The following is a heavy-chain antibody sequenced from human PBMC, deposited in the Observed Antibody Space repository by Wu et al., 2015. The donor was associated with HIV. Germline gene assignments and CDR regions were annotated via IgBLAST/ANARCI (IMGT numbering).Heavy chain of an antibody. CDR1: GYTLTSHY. J-gene: IGHJ6*02. CDR2: INPSGGST. Sequence: QVQLVQSGAEVKKPGASVKVSCKASGYTLTSHYMHWVRQAPGQGLEWMGIINPSGGSTSYAQKFQGRITMTRDTSTSTVYMELSSLKSEDTAVYYCARNTDSVATSLYSLGVWGQGTVVTVSS. CDR3: ARNTDSVATSLYSLGV. D-gene: IGHD5-12*01. V-gene: IGHV1-46*01.